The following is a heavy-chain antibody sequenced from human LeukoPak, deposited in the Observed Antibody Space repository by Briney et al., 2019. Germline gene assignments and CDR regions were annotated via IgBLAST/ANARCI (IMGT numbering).Heavy chain of an antibody. CDR2: IILIFGTA. Sequence: GSSVKVSCKASGGTFSSYAISWVRQAPGQGLEWMGGIILIFGTANYAQKFQGRVTITTDESTSTAYMELSSLRSEDTAVYYCAGETGRYYDSSGPPVHWFDPWGQGTLVTVSS. V-gene: IGHV1-69*05. CDR3: AGETGRYYDSSGPPVHWFDP. CDR1: GGTFSSYA. J-gene: IGHJ5*02. D-gene: IGHD3-22*01.